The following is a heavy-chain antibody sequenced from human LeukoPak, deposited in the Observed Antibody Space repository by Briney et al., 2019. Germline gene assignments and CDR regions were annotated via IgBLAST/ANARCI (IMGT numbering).Heavy chain of an antibody. CDR2: IRNDGNKK. CDR3: VKVDT. V-gene: IGHV3-30*02. J-gene: IGHJ4*02. Sequence: GGSLRLSCAASGFTFSSYGMHWVRQAPGKGLDWVAFIRNDGNKKNYAESVKGRFTISRGNSKNTLYLQMDSLSAEDTAVYYCVKVDTWGQGTLVTVSS. CDR1: GFTFSSYG. D-gene: IGHD5-18*01.